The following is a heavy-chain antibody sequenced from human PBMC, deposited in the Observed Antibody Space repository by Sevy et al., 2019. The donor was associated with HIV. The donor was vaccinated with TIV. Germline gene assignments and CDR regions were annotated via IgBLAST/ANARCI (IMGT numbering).Heavy chain of an antibody. D-gene: IGHD3-10*01. CDR3: SRGGSGNGGGNENFDI. CDR2: IYYSGGT. V-gene: IGHV4-59*01. Sequence: SETLSLTCTVSGGSISSYNWNWIRQPPGEGLEWIGYIYYSGGTNYNPSLNSRVTLSIDTSKNQLSLKLSSVTAADTAVYYCSRGGSGNGGGNENFDIWGQGTLVTVSS. J-gene: IGHJ3*02. CDR1: GGSISSYN.